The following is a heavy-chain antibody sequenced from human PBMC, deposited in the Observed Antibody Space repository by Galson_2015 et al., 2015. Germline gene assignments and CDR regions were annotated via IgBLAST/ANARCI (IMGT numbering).Heavy chain of an antibody. V-gene: IGHV3-30*18. Sequence: SLRLSCAASGFTFSSYGMHWVRQAPGKGLEWVAVISYDGSNKYYADSVKGRFTISRDNSKNTLYLQMNSLRAEDTAVYYCAKVKRWGQGTLVTVSS. J-gene: IGHJ4*02. D-gene: IGHD6-25*01. CDR1: GFTFSSYG. CDR2: ISYDGSNK. CDR3: AKVKR.